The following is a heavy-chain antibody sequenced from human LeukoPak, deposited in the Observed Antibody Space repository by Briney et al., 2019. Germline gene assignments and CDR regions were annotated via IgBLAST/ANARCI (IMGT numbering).Heavy chain of an antibody. V-gene: IGHV3-53*01. Sequence: GGSLRLSCAASGFTFSTYSIHWVRQAPGKGLEWVSVIYSGGSTYYADSVKGRFTISRDNSKNTLYLQMNSLRAEDTAVYYCARDTRYWGQGTLVTVSS. CDR3: ARDTRY. J-gene: IGHJ4*02. CDR1: GFTFSTYS. CDR2: IYSGGST.